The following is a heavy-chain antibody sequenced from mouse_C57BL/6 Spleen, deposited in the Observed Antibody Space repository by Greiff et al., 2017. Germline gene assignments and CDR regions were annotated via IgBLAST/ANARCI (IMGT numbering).Heavy chain of an antibody. Sequence: QVQLQQSGAELARPGASVKMSCKASGYTFTSYTMHWVKQRPGQGLEWIGYFNPSSGYTKYNQKFKDKATLTADKSSSTAYMQLSSLTSDDSAVXYCTRVEDDMDYWGQGTSVTVSS. J-gene: IGHJ4*01. CDR3: TRVEDDMDY. V-gene: IGHV1-4*01. CDR2: FNPSSGYT. CDR1: GYTFTSYT.